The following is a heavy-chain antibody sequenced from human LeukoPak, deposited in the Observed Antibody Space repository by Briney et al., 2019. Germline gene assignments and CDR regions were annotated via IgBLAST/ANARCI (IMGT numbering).Heavy chain of an antibody. Sequence: ASVKVSCKASGGTFSSYTISWVRQATGQGLEWMGWMNPNSGNTGYAQKFQGRVTMTRNTSISTAYMELSSLRSEDTAVYYCARDLWGGARAAFDIWGQGTMVTVSS. J-gene: IGHJ3*02. CDR2: MNPNSGNT. CDR1: GGTFSSYT. D-gene: IGHD1-26*01. CDR3: ARDLWGGARAAFDI. V-gene: IGHV1-8*02.